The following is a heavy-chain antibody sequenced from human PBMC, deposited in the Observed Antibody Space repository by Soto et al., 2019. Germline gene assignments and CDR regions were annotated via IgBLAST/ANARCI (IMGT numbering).Heavy chain of an antibody. V-gene: IGHV4-59*01. D-gene: IGHD3-16*02. CDR2: IFYSGHL. J-gene: IGHJ4*02. CDR3: AREEGGYRFDY. CDR1: GTSFTTYY. Sequence: SETLSLTCSVSGTSFTTYYWSWIRQPPGKGLEWIGYIFYSGHLKYNPSLKSRVTMSVDTSKNQVSLKLSSVSAADTAVYYCAREEGGYRFDYWGQGTLVTVSS.